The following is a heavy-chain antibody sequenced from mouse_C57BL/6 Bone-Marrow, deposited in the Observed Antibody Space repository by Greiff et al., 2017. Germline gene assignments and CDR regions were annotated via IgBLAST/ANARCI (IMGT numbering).Heavy chain of an antibody. CDR1: GYAFSSSW. CDR2: IYPGDGDT. J-gene: IGHJ4*01. CDR3: ARSTDYYGSRLRAMDY. D-gene: IGHD1-1*01. Sequence: QVQLKESGPELVKPGASVKISCKASGYAFSSSWMNWVKQRPGKGLEWIGRIYPGDGDTNYNGKFKGKATLTADKSSSTAYMQPSSLTSEDSAVYFCARSTDYYGSRLRAMDYWGQGTSVTVSS. V-gene: IGHV1-82*01.